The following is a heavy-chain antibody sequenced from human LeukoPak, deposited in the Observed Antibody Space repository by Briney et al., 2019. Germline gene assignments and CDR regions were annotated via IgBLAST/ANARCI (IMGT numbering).Heavy chain of an antibody. CDR3: ARTVAGYNWFDP. Sequence: SQTLPLTCAISGDSVSINSAAGNSVRQSTSRGLEWQGRTYYRSKWYNDYAVSVKSRITINPDTSKNQFSLQLNSVTPEDTAVYYCARTVAGYNWFDPWGQGTLVTVSS. J-gene: IGHJ5*02. CDR2: TYYRSKWYN. V-gene: IGHV6-1*01. CDR1: GDSVSINSAA. D-gene: IGHD6-19*01.